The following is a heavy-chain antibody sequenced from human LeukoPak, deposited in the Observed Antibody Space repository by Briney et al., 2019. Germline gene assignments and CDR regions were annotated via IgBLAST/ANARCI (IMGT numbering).Heavy chain of an antibody. Sequence: SETLSLTCTVAGGSISSSTYYWGWIRQPPGKGLEWIGSLYYSGSTYNNPSLKSRVTISVDTSKNQFSLKLSSVTAADTAVYYCARAPAYYDFWSDYYFDYWGQGTLVTVSS. D-gene: IGHD3-3*01. V-gene: IGHV4-39*07. CDR2: LYYSGST. CDR3: ARAPAYYDFWSDYYFDY. CDR1: GGSISSSTYY. J-gene: IGHJ4*02.